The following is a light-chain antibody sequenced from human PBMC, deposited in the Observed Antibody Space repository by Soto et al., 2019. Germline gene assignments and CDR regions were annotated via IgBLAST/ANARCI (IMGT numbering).Light chain of an antibody. CDR3: HQRHSWPRT. Sequence: DIVLTRSPSTLFSPPGETPTLSCRASQYVGPRLAWYQHKLGQDPRLLSYYTSNRATGIQARFSGSGSGTDFTLTINSLAPEEFAIYYCHQRHSWPRTFGQGTKVEIK. CDR2: YTS. V-gene: IGKV3-11*01. J-gene: IGKJ1*01. CDR1: QYVGPR.